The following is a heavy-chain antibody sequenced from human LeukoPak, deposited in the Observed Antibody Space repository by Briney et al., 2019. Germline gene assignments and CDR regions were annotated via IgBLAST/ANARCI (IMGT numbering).Heavy chain of an antibody. Sequence: GGSLRLSCAASGFTVSSNYMSWVRQAPGKGLEWVSVIYSGGSTYYADSVRGRFTISKDNSKNTLFLQMNSLRPDDTAIYYCARDSIRQQLYYFDSWGQGTLVTVSS. CDR3: ARDSIRQQLYYFDS. CDR1: GFTVSSNY. CDR2: IYSGGST. D-gene: IGHD6-13*01. J-gene: IGHJ4*02. V-gene: IGHV3-53*05.